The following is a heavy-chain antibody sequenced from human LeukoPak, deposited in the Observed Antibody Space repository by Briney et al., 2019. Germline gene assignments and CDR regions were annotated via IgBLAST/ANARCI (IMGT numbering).Heavy chain of an antibody. J-gene: IGHJ4*02. CDR3: ARHSDYDFWSGYYHVDY. V-gene: IGHV4-59*08. CDR1: DGSISSYY. CDR2: IYYSGST. D-gene: IGHD3-3*01. Sequence: PSETLSLTCTVSDGSISSYYWSWIRQPPGKGLEWIGYIYYSGSTNYNPSLKSRVTISVDTSKNQFSLKLSSVTAADTAVYYCARHSDYDFWSGYYHVDYWGQGTLVTVSS.